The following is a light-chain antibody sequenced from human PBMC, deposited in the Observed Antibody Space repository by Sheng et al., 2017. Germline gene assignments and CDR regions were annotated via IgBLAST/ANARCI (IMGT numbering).Light chain of an antibody. CDR2: LGS. CDR1: QSLLHRNGYNY. CDR3: MQTLQTPFT. Sequence: DIVMTQSPLSLPVTPGEPASISCRSSQSLLHRNGYNYLDWFLQKPGQSPQLLIYLGSNRASGVPDRFSGSGSGTDFTLKISRVEAGDVGVYYCMQTLQTPFTFGPGTKVDIK. V-gene: IGKV2-28*01. J-gene: IGKJ3*01.